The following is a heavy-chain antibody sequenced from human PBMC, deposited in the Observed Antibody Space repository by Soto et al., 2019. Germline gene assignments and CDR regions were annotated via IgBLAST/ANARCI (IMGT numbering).Heavy chain of an antibody. D-gene: IGHD1-26*01. CDR1: GFTFSSYA. Sequence: EVQLLESGGGLVQPGGSLRLSCAASGFTFSSYAMSWVRQAPGKGLEWVSAISGSGGSTYYADSVKGRFTISRDNSKNTRYLQMNSLRAEDTAVYYCAKGEACNPPLAEYFQHWGQGTLVTVFS. J-gene: IGHJ1*01. CDR2: ISGSGGST. CDR3: AKGEACNPPLAEYFQH. V-gene: IGHV3-23*01.